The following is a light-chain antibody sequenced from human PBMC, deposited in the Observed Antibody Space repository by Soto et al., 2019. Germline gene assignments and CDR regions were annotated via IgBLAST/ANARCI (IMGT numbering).Light chain of an antibody. J-gene: IGLJ3*02. Sequence: QSVLTQPPSVSAAPGQKVTISCSGSSSNIGNNYVSWYQQLPETAPKLLIYENNKRPSGIPDRVSGSKSGTSATLGITGLQTGDEADYYCGTWDISLSLWVFGGGTKLTVL. CDR2: ENN. V-gene: IGLV1-51*02. CDR1: SSNIGNNY. CDR3: GTWDISLSLWV.